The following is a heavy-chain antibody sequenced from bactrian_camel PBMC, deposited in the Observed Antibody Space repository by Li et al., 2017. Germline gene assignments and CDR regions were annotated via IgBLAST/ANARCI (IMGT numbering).Heavy chain of an antibody. Sequence: HVQLVESGGGPVQAGGSLRLSCTRSGFTFDDSDMAWYRQGPGNECELVSSINTRGITYYADSVKGRFTISQDNAKNTVYLQMNNLQPEDTARYYCAKGFYSTADSLGHEVRGQGTQVTVS. CDR2: INTRGIT. J-gene: IGHJ4*01. V-gene: IGHV3S63*01. D-gene: IGHD3*01. CDR1: GFTFDDSD.